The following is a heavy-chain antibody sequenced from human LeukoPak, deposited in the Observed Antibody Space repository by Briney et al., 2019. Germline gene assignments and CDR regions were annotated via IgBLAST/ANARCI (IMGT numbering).Heavy chain of an antibody. CDR2: ITNDGSST. V-gene: IGHV3-74*01. CDR3: AREGDYGDYFDY. J-gene: IGHJ4*02. Sequence: GGSLRLSCAASGFTFSSYWMHWVRQAPGKGLVWVSRITNDGSSTSHADSVKGRFTISRDNAKNTLYLQMNSLRTEDTAVYYCAREGDYGDYFDYWGQGTLVTVSS. CDR1: GFTFSSYW. D-gene: IGHD4-17*01.